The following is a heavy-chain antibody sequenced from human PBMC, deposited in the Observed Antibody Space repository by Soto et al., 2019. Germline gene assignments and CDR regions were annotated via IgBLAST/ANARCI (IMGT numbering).Heavy chain of an antibody. J-gene: IGHJ4*02. CDR1: GFTFSSYW. V-gene: IGHV3-74*01. Sequence: EVQLVESGGGLVQPGGSLRLSCAASGFTFSSYWMHWVRQAPGKGLVWVSRINSDGSTTSYADSVKGRFTISRDNAKNTLYLQMNSLRDEDTAVYYCARVGIGVYHFDYWGQGTLVTVSS. D-gene: IGHD3-16*01. CDR2: INSDGSTT. CDR3: ARVGIGVYHFDY.